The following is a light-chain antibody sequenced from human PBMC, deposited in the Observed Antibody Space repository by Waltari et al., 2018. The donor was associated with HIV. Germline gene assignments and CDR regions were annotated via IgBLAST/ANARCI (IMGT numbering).Light chain of an antibody. CDR3: SSFAGTHKL. J-gene: IGLJ2*01. CDR2: EVI. V-gene: IGLV2-8*01. CDR1: NGDISVHNY. Sequence: QSALTQSPSASGSPRQTVNISCTGANGDISVHNYVSLYPQHSDRPPKLIIFEVINRPSGFPDRCSFSKSGNTASLFVSGLQPEDEATYFCSSFAGTHKLFGGGTKLTVL.